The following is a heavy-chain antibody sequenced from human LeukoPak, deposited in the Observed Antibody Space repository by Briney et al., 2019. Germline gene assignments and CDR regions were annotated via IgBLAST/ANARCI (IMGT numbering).Heavy chain of an antibody. V-gene: IGHV4-59*01. Sequence: PSEALSLTCSVSGGSFSNYYWSWIRQPPGKGLEWIGFIYYSGTTYYNPSLKSRVTISVDTSKKQFSLKLSSVTAADTAVYYCARGVVLTGYPLDFWGRGTLVTVSA. CDR2: IYYSGTT. J-gene: IGHJ4*02. CDR3: ARGVVLTGYPLDF. D-gene: IGHD3-9*01. CDR1: GGSFSNYY.